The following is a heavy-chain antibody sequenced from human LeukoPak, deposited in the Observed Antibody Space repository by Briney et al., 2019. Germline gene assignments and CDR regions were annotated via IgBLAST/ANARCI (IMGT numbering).Heavy chain of an antibody. D-gene: IGHD4-23*01. CDR2: ISSSGSTI. Sequence: GGSLRLACAASGFIFSSYEMNWVRQAPGKGLEWVSYISSSGSTINYADSVKGRFTISRDNAKNSLYLQMNSLRAEDTAVYYCARWAYFYYCGEGTLFTVSS. J-gene: IGHJ4*02. V-gene: IGHV3-48*03. CDR1: GFIFSSYE. CDR3: ARWAYFYY.